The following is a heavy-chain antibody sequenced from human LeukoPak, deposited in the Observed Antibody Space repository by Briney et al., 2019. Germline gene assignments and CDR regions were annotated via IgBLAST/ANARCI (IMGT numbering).Heavy chain of an antibody. V-gene: IGHV3-23*01. CDR3: VEDVVVIVAAKPGI. D-gene: IGHD2-15*01. CDR1: GFTFSNYA. Sequence: PGKSLRLSCAASGFTFSNYAMHWVRQAPGKGLEWVSSISGTGDSTYYADAVKGRFTISRDNSKNTLYLQMNSLRAEDTAVYYCVEDVVVIVAAKPGIWGQGTLVTVSS. CDR2: ISGTGDST. J-gene: IGHJ4*02.